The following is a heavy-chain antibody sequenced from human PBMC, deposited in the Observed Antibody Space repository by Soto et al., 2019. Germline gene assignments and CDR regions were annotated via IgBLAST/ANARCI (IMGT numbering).Heavy chain of an antibody. CDR2: ISWNSGSI. CDR3: AKDTAVAGTTYWYFDL. J-gene: IGHJ2*01. CDR1: GFTFDDYA. D-gene: IGHD6-19*01. Sequence: EVQLVESGGGLVQPGRSLRLSCAASGFTFDDYAMHWVRQAPGKGLEWVSGISWNSGSIGYADSVKGRFTISRDNAKNSLYLQMNRLRAEDTALYYCAKDTAVAGTTYWYFDLWGRGTLVTVSS. V-gene: IGHV3-9*01.